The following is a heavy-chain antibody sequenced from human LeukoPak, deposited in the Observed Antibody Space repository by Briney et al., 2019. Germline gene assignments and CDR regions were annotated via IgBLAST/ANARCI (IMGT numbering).Heavy chain of an antibody. CDR2: IIPIFGTA. V-gene: IGHV1-69*06. CDR1: GGTFSSYA. Sequence: ALVKVSCKASGGTFSSYAISWVRQAPGQGLEWMGGIIPIFGTANYAQKFQGRVTITADKSTSTAYMELSSLRSDDTAIYYCAKTDNKYDSRLILNWGQGTQVTVSS. J-gene: IGHJ4*02. D-gene: IGHD3-22*01. CDR3: AKTDNKYDSRLILN.